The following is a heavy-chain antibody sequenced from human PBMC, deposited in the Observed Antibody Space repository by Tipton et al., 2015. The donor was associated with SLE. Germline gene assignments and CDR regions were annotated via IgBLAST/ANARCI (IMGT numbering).Heavy chain of an antibody. CDR3: ARHPAQSASYYYGMDV. D-gene: IGHD4-11*01. CDR1: GSSISSYY. Sequence: TLSLTCTVSGSSISSYYWSWIRQPPGKGLEWIGYIFYSGSTNYNPSLKSRVTMSVDTSKNQFSLKLSSVTAADTAVYFCARHPAQSASYYYGMDVWGQGTTVTVSS. J-gene: IGHJ6*02. CDR2: IFYSGST. V-gene: IGHV4-59*08.